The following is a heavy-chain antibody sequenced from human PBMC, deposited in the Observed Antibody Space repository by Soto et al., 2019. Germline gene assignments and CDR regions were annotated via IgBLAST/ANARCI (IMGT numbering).Heavy chain of an antibody. J-gene: IGHJ6*04. V-gene: IGHV3-7*01. CDR3: ARDWGIFGVVVQGMDV. Sequence: GGSLRLSCAASGFTFSSYWMSWVRQAPGKGLEWVANIKQDGSEKYYVDSVKGRFTISRDNAKNSLYLQMNSLRAEDTAVYYCARDWGIFGVVVQGMDVWGKGTTVTVSS. CDR1: GFTFSSYW. D-gene: IGHD3-3*01. CDR2: IKQDGSEK.